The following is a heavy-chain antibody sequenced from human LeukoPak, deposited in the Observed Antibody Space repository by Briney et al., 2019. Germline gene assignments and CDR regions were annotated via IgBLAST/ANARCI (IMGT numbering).Heavy chain of an antibody. D-gene: IGHD5-24*01. J-gene: IGHJ3*02. CDR2: FYPDDSDT. Sequence: GESLKISCKGSGYSFTSYWIGWVRQMPGKGLEWMGIFYPDDSDTRYSPSFQGQVTISADKSISTAYLQWSSPKASDTAMYFCARQGRTDGYNGGDVFDIWGQGTMVTVSS. CDR1: GYSFTSYW. CDR3: ARQGRTDGYNGGDVFDI. V-gene: IGHV5-51*01.